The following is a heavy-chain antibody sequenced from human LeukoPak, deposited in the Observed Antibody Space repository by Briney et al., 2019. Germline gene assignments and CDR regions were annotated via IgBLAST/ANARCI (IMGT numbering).Heavy chain of an antibody. Sequence: PGGSLRLSCAASGFTFSSYAMSWVRQAPGKGLEWVSYISSSGSTIYYADSVKGRFTISRDNRKSSLSLQMNSLRGDDTAVYYCARAGRGYWYRSSDYWGQGTLVTVSS. CDR2: ISSSGSTI. D-gene: IGHD6-19*01. CDR1: GFTFSSYA. V-gene: IGHV3-48*04. CDR3: ARAGRGYWYRSSDY. J-gene: IGHJ4*02.